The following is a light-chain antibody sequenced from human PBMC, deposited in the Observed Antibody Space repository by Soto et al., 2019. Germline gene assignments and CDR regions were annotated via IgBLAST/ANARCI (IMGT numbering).Light chain of an antibody. CDR1: ESVSSSY. CDR3: QQRSNWPLT. CDR2: GAS. V-gene: IGKV3D-20*02. J-gene: IGKJ4*01. Sequence: EIVLTQSPGTLSLSPGERATLSCRASESVSSSYLGWYQQKPGQAPRLLIFGASNRATGIPDRFSGSGSGTDFTLTISRLEPEDFAVYYCQQRSNWPLTFGGGTKVEIK.